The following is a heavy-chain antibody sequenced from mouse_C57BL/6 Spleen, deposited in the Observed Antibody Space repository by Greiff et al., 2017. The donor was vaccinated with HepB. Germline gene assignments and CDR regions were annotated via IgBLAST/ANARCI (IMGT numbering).Heavy chain of an antibody. Sequence: VQLQQSGAELAKPGASVKLSCKASGYTFTSYWMHWVKQRPGQGLEWIGYINPSSGYTKYNQKFKDKATLTADKSYSTAYMQLSSLTYEDSAVYYCARDDYDGFAYWGQGTLVTVSA. CDR2: INPSSGYT. CDR3: ARDDYDGFAY. CDR1: GYTFTSYW. D-gene: IGHD2-4*01. J-gene: IGHJ3*01. V-gene: IGHV1-7*01.